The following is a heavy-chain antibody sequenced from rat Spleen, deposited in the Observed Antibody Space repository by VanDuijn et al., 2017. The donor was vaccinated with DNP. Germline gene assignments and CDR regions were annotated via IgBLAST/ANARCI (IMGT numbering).Heavy chain of an antibody. CDR2: ILHDGGRT. V-gene: IGHV5S10*01. D-gene: IGHD4-1*01. CDR1: GFAFSDFT. CDR3: AKDRTGGFAMDA. J-gene: IGHJ4*01. Sequence: EVQLVETGGGLVQPGRSLQLSCAASGFAFSDFTMAWVRQAPKRGLEWVATILHDGGRTYYRDSVKGRFTVSRDNAENTVCLQMNSLRSEDTATYYCAKDRTGGFAMDAWGQGTSVTVSS.